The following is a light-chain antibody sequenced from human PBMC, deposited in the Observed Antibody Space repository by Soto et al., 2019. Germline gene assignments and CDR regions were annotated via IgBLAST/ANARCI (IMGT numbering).Light chain of an antibody. CDR2: AAS. V-gene: IGKV1-8*01. Sequence: AIRMTQSPSSFSASTVDRVTITCRASQGISSYLAWYQQKPGKAPKLLIYAASTLQSGAPSRFSGSGSGTEFTLTISSLQPDDFATYYCQQYKTYETFGQGTRLEIK. CDR3: QQYKTYET. CDR1: QGISSY. J-gene: IGKJ5*01.